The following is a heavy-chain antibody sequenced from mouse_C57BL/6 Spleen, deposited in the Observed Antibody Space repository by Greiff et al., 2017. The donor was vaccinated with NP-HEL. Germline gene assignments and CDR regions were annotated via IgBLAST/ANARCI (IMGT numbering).Heavy chain of an antibody. CDR2: ISYDGSN. CDR3: ARITGTDYAMDY. J-gene: IGHJ4*01. D-gene: IGHD4-1*01. Sequence: ESGPGLVKPSQSLSLTCSVTGYSITSGYYWNWIRQFPGNKLEWMGYISYDGSNNYNPSLKNRTSITLDTSKNQFFLKLNSVTTEDTATYNCARITGTDYAMDYWGQGTSVTVSS. CDR1: GYSITSGYY. V-gene: IGHV3-6*01.